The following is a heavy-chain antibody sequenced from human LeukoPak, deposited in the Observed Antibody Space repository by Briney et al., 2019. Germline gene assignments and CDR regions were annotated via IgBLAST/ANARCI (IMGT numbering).Heavy chain of an antibody. D-gene: IGHD2-2*01. Sequence: GGSLRLSCAASGFNFSNYAMHWVRQAPGKGLEWVAVISYEGNHKYYADSVKGRFTISRGNSKNKQYLQMNSLRAEDTAVYYCARVGEGYCSSTSCYVNFYYYYYMDVWGKGTTVTVSS. J-gene: IGHJ6*03. CDR2: ISYEGNHK. CDR1: GFNFSNYA. V-gene: IGHV3-30*04. CDR3: ARVGEGYCSSTSCYVNFYYYYYMDV.